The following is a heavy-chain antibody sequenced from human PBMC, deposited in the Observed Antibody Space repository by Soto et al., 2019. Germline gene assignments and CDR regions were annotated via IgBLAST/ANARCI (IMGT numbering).Heavy chain of an antibody. CDR1: GYTFTTYD. J-gene: IGHJ4*02. D-gene: IGHD7-27*01. Sequence: QVQLVQSGAEVKKPGASVKVSCKASGYTFTTYDINWVRQATGQGLEWIGWMSPKTGNTGYAQNFQGRVTMTRNPSISTAYMELSSLTSEDTAVYYCASGLPNWGFDLWGQGTLVPVSS. V-gene: IGHV1-8*01. CDR2: MSPKTGNT. CDR3: ASGLPNWGFDL.